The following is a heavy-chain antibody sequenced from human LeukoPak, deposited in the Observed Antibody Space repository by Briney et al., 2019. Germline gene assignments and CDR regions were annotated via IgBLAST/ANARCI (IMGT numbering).Heavy chain of an antibody. V-gene: IGHV1-46*01. J-gene: IGHJ2*01. CDR3: ARGSVVTPPFDL. CDR1: GGTFSSYA. Sequence: ASVKVSCKASGGTFSSYAISWVRQAPGQGLEWMGIINPSGGSTSYAQKFQGRVTMTRDTSTSTVYMELSSLRSEDTAVYYCARGSVVTPPFDLWGRGTLVTVSS. CDR2: INPSGGST. D-gene: IGHD3-22*01.